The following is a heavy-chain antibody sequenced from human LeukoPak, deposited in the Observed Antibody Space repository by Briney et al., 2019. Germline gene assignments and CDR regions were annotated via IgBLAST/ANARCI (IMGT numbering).Heavy chain of an antibody. V-gene: IGHV3-23*01. D-gene: IGHD3-9*01. CDR3: AKDGAYYDILTGPPPDAFDI. CDR1: GFTFSSYA. Sequence: PGGSLRLSCAASGFTFSSYAMSWVRQAPGKGLEWVSAISGSGGSTYYADSVKGRFTISRDNSKNTLYLQMNSLRAEDTAVYYCAKDGAYYDILTGPPPDAFDIWGQGTMVTVSS. J-gene: IGHJ3*02. CDR2: ISGSGGST.